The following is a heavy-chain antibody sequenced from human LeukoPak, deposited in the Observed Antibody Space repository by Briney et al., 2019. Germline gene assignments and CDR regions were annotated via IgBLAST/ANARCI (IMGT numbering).Heavy chain of an antibody. D-gene: IGHD6-19*01. CDR2: ISSNGGYT. V-gene: IGHV3-64*01. CDR3: ARAPHSSGWYLALLD. CDR1: GFTFSSYA. Sequence: GGSLRLSCAASGFTFSSYAMHWVRQAPGKGLEHASAISSNGGYTYYANSVRGRFTISRGNSKNTLFLQMGSLRAEDMAVYYCARAPHSSGWYLALLDWGQGALVTVSS. J-gene: IGHJ4*02.